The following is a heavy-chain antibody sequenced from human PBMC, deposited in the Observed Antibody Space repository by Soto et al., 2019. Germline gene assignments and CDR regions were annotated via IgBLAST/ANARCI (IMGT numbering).Heavy chain of an antibody. J-gene: IGHJ6*02. Sequence: QLQLQESGPGLVKPSETLSLTCTVSGGSISSSSYYWGWIRQPPGKGLEWIGSIYYSGYTYYNPSLKSRVTISVDTSKNQFSLKLSSVTAADTAVYYCARHNGPLYAGYYYDMDVWGQGTTVTVSS. V-gene: IGHV4-39*01. CDR1: GGSISSSSYY. CDR3: ARHNGPLYAGYYYDMDV. CDR2: IYYSGYT. D-gene: IGHD4-17*01.